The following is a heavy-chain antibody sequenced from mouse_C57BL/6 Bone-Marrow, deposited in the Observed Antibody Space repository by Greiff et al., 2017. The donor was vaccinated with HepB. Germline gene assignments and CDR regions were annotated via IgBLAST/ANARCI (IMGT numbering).Heavy chain of an antibody. CDR3: ARTGDGYYGRYFDY. CDR1: GYTFTSYW. Sequence: QVQLQQPGAELVMPGASVKLSCKASGYTFTSYWMHWVKQRPGQGLEWIGEFDPSDSYTNYNQKFKGKSTLTVDKSSSTAYMQLSSLTSEDSAVYYCARTGDGYYGRYFDYWGQGTTLTVSS. D-gene: IGHD2-3*01. V-gene: IGHV1-69*01. CDR2: FDPSDSYT. J-gene: IGHJ2*01.